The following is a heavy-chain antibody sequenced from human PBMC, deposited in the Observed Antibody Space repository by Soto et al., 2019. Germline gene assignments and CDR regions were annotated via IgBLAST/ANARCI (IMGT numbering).Heavy chain of an antibody. J-gene: IGHJ6*02. Sequence: PGESLKISCADSRYNFTPLWLGWLRQMLGKGLEWMGIIYPGDSDTRYSLSVQGHVTISADKSLRTAYLQWTSLKASDTALYYCARTRSFTLGFYYDGMDVWGQGTTVTVSS. CDR2: IYPGDSDT. D-gene: IGHD6-6*01. V-gene: IGHV5-51*01. CDR1: RYNFTPLW. CDR3: ARTRSFTLGFYYDGMDV.